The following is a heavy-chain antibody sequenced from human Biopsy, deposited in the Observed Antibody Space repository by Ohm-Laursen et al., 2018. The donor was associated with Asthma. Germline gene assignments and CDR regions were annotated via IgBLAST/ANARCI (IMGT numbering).Heavy chain of an antibody. V-gene: IGHV1-69*01. Sequence: SSVKASCKSLGGTFNTYVIGWVRQAPGQGLEWMGGINSVFGTTTYPQKFQDRVTITADDSTSTVYMELSSLRSEDTAVYYCARKAGSCISRTCYSLDFWGQGILVTVSS. CDR1: GGTFNTYV. CDR2: INSVFGTT. D-gene: IGHD2-2*01. CDR3: ARKAGSCISRTCYSLDF. J-gene: IGHJ4*02.